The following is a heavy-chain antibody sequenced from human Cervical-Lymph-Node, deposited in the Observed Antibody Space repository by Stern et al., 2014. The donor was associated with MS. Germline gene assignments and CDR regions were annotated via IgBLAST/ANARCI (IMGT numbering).Heavy chain of an antibody. D-gene: IGHD2-15*01. J-gene: IGHJ5*01. V-gene: IGHV3-7*01. CDR3: AIDGRWDLGRGGFDS. CDR1: GFTFSTYW. CDR2: IKTDGSEQ. Sequence: EVQLVESGGGLVQPGGSLRLSCAASGFTFSTYWMSWVRQAPGKGLEYIAKIKTDGSEQYYVESVKGRFTISRDNGNNMLYLQMNSLRVEDTAVYYCAIDGRWDLGRGGFDSWGQGTLVTVSS.